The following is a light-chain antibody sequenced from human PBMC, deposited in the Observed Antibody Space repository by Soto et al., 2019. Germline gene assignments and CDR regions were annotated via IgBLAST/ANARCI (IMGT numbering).Light chain of an antibody. CDR2: DAS. V-gene: IGKV3-11*01. CDR1: QSVANY. CDR3: HHRSKWPYT. Sequence: DIVLTQSPGTLSLSPGERATLSCRASQSVANYLLWFQQKPGQAPRLLIYDASNRASGIPARFSGSGSGTEFTLTISSLETEDFAVYFCHHRSKWPYTFGQGTKVDIX. J-gene: IGKJ2*01.